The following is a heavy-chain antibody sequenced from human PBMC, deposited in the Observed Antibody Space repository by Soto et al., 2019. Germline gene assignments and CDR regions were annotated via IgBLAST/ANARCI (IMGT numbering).Heavy chain of an antibody. Sequence: QVPLQESGPGLVKPSQTLSITCNVSGGSISGGRYYWNWIRQHPGKGLEWIGNIYDNGITYYNPSLKSRVSISEDTSKNQFSLSLSSVTATDTAVYYCTRDRGFGMDVWAQGTTVTVSS. V-gene: IGHV4-31*03. CDR2: IYDNGIT. J-gene: IGHJ6*02. CDR1: GGSISGGRYY. CDR3: TRDRGFGMDV.